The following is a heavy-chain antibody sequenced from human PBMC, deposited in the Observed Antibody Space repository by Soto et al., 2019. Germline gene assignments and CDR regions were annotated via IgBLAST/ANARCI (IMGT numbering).Heavy chain of an antibody. V-gene: IGHV4-39*01. CDR2: IYYSGST. J-gene: IGHJ5*02. Sequence: SETLSLTCTVSGGSISSSSYYWGWIRQPPGKGLEWIGNIYYSGSTYYNPSLKSRVTISVDTSKNQFSLKLSSVTAADTAVYYCARQTRGVNKSYFDPWGQGTLVTSPQ. CDR3: ARQTRGVNKSYFDP. CDR1: GGSISSSSYY. D-gene: IGHD3-10*01.